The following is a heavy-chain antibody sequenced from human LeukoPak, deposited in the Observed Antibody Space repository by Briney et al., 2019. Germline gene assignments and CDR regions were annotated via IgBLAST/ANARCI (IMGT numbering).Heavy chain of an antibody. CDR2: INAGNGNT. V-gene: IGHV1-3*03. J-gene: IGHJ4*02. Sequence: GASVKVSCKASGYTFTSYAMHWVRQAPGQRLEWMGWINAGNGNTKYSQEFQGRVTITRDTSATTAYMELSSLRYEDMAVYYCARGSSGWYSYYFDYWGQGTLVTVSS. CDR1: GYTFTSYA. D-gene: IGHD6-19*01. CDR3: ARGSSGWYSYYFDY.